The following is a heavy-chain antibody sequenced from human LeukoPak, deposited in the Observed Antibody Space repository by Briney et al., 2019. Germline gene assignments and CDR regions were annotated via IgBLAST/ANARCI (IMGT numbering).Heavy chain of an antibody. D-gene: IGHD3-16*01. Sequence: ASVKVSCKASGYTFTSYGISWVRQAPGQGLEWMGWISAYNGNTNYAQKLQGRVTMTTNTSTSTAYMELRSLRSDDTAVYYCARGNDYVWGSPLRYWGQGTLVTVSS. V-gene: IGHV1-18*01. CDR3: ARGNDYVWGSPLRY. CDR1: GYTFTSYG. J-gene: IGHJ4*02. CDR2: ISAYNGNT.